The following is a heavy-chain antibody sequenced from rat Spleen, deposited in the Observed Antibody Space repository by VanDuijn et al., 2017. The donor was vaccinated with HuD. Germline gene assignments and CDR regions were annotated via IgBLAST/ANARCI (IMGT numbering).Heavy chain of an antibody. V-gene: IGHV2-13*01. D-gene: IGHD3-1*01. CDR2: IWGNGNA. J-gene: IGHJ2*01. CDR3: TIHPRY. CDR1: GFSLTNYD. Sequence: QVQLKESGPGLVQPSETLSLTCTVSGFSLTNYDVHWVRQPPGKGLEWMGVIWGNGNANYNSALKSRLSISRDTSKSQVFLKMNSLQTDDTGTYYCTIHPRYWGQGVMVTVSS.